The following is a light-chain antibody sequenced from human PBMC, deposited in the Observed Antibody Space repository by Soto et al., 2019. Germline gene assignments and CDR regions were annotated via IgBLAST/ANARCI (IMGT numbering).Light chain of an antibody. CDR2: AVN. J-gene: IGLJ1*01. V-gene: IGLV2-8*01. CDR3: SSYAGSNNYV. CDR1: SSDVGGYKY. Sequence: QSVLTQPPSASGSPGQSVTISCTGTSSDVGGYKYVSWYQQYPGKAPKLMIYAVNKRPSGVPDRFSGSKSGNTAPLTVSGLQAEDEADYYCSSYAGSNNYVFGTGTKVTV.